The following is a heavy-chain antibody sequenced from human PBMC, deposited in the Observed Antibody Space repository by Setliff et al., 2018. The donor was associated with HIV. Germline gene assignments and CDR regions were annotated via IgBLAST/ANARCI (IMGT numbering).Heavy chain of an antibody. CDR1: GVSISNYY. D-gene: IGHD2-15*01. CDR2: MYYSGNT. V-gene: IGHV4-59*08. J-gene: IGHJ4*02. Sequence: SETLSLTCTVSGVSISNYYWSWIRQPPGKGLEWIGYMYYSGNTNYNPSLKSRVTLLLDMSKNQFSLKLSSVTAADTAVYYCARQAWHSGRNGYFVDYWGQGTLVTVSS. CDR3: ARQAWHSGRNGYFVDY.